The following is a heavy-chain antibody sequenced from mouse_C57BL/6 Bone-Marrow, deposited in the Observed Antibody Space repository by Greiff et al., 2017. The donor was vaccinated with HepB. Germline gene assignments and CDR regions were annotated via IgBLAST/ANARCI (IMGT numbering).Heavy chain of an antibody. D-gene: IGHD1-1*01. CDR1: GFTFSDFY. CDR2: SRNKANDYTT. J-gene: IGHJ3*01. V-gene: IGHV7-1*01. Sequence: EVNLVESGGGLVQSGRSLRLSCATSGFTFSDFYMEWVRQAPGKGLEWIAASRNKANDYTTEYSASVKGRFIVSRDTSQSILYLQMNALRAEDTAIYYCARDAELRYPFAYWGQGTLVTVSA. CDR3: ARDAELRYPFAY.